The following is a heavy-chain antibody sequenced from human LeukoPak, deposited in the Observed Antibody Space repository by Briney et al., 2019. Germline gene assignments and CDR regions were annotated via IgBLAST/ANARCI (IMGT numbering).Heavy chain of an antibody. D-gene: IGHD4-17*01. CDR3: ARVTYGDYY. Sequence: GGSLRLSCAASGFTFRSYGMHWVRQAPGKGLEWVANMRQDGSEKYYVDSVKGRFTISRDNAKNSLYLQMNSLRAEDTAVYYCARVTYGDYYWGQGTLVTVSS. CDR1: GFTFRSYG. V-gene: IGHV3-7*05. J-gene: IGHJ4*02. CDR2: MRQDGSEK.